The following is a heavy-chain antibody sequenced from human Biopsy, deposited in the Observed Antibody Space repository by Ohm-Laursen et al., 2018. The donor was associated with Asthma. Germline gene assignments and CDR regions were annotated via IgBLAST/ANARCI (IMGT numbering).Heavy chain of an antibody. CDR2: IYSGGGT. CDR3: ARDMGAGSNSGGGDFHYYAMDV. J-gene: IGHJ6*02. V-gene: IGHV3-53*05. D-gene: IGHD2-21*02. CDR1: GFTVSTNG. Sequence: SLRLSCAASGFTVSTNGMSWVRQPPGKGLEWVSVIYSGGGTYYADSVQGRVTISRDNSKNTLSLQMNSLRPEDTAVYYCARDMGAGSNSGGGDFHYYAMDVWGQGTTVTVSS.